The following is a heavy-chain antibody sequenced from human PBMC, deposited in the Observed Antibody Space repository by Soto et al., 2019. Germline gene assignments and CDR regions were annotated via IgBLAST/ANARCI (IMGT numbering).Heavy chain of an antibody. CDR1: GGSISSSNW. J-gene: IGHJ3*02. Sequence: QVQLQESGPGLVKPSGTLSLTCAVSGGSISSSNWWSWVRQPPGKGLEWIGEIYHSGSANYNPSLKSRVAISVDKSNNQFSLKLSSVTAADTAVYYCARDHRRSLTIDAFDIWGQGTMVTVSS. CDR3: ARDHRRSLTIDAFDI. V-gene: IGHV4-4*02. CDR2: IYHSGSA. D-gene: IGHD1-1*01.